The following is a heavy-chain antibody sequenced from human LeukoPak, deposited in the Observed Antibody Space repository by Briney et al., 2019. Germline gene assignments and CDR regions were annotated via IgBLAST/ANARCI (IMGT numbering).Heavy chain of an antibody. Sequence: ASVKVSCKAPGYTFTGYYMHWVRQAPGQGLEWMGRINPNSGGTNYAQKFQGRVTMTRDTSISTAYMELSRLRSDDTAVYYCAREDGDYGINWFDPWGQGTLVTVSS. CDR3: AREDGDYGINWFDP. D-gene: IGHD4-17*01. CDR1: GYTFTGYY. V-gene: IGHV1-2*06. J-gene: IGHJ5*02. CDR2: INPNSGGT.